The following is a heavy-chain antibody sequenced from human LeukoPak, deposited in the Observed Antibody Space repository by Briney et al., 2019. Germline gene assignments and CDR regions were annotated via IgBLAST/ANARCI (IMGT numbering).Heavy chain of an antibody. V-gene: IGHV1-69*13. CDR2: IIPIFDTA. D-gene: IGHD1-26*01. CDR1: GGTFSSYS. Sequence: SVKVSCKASGGTFSSYSISWVRQAPGQGLEWMGGIIPIFDTADYAQKFQGRVTITADESTSTAYTELSSLRSEDTAVFYCARISLGAIWGYYYGMDVWGQGTTVTVSS. J-gene: IGHJ6*02. CDR3: ARISLGAIWGYYYGMDV.